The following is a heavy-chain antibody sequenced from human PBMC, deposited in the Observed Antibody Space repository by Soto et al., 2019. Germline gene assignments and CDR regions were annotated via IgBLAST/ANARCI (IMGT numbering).Heavy chain of an antibody. J-gene: IGHJ4*02. CDR1: GGSISSYY. CDR3: ARGYCSGGSCYSGGYYFDC. D-gene: IGHD2-15*01. Sequence: PSETLSLTCTVSGGSISSYYWSWIRQPPGKGLEWIGYIYYSGSTNHNPSLKSRVTISVDTSKNQFSLKLSSVTAADTAVYYCARGYCSGGSCYSGGYYFDCWGQGTLVTVSS. V-gene: IGHV4-59*08. CDR2: IYYSGST.